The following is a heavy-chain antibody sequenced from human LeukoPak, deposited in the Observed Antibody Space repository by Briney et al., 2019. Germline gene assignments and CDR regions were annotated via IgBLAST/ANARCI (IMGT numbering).Heavy chain of an antibody. V-gene: IGHV4-59*08. CDR2: IYYIGST. CDR3: ARSRGYSYGTTFLDY. Sequence: SETLSLTCTVSGGSINSYYWSWVRQPPGKGLEWIGYIYYIGSTNYNPSLKSRVTISVDTSKNQFSLKLSSVTAADTAVYYCARSRGYSYGTTFLDYWGQGTLVTVSS. J-gene: IGHJ4*02. CDR1: GGSINSYY. D-gene: IGHD5-18*01.